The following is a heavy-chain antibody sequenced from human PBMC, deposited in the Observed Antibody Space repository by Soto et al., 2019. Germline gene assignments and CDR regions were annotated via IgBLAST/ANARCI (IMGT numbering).Heavy chain of an antibody. J-gene: IGHJ4*02. CDR3: ARGVTSGAFDY. CDR1: GGSISSYY. D-gene: IGHD4-17*01. CDR2: IYYSGST. V-gene: IGHV4-59*01. Sequence: QVQLQESGPGLVKPSETLSLTCTVSGGSISSYYWSWIRQPPGKGLEWIGYIYYSGSTNYNPSLKSRVTISVDTSKNQFSLKLSSVTAADTAVYYCARGVTSGAFDYWGQGTLVTVSS.